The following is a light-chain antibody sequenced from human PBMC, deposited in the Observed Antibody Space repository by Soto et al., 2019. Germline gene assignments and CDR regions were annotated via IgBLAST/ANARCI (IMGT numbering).Light chain of an antibody. Sequence: QSALTQPASVSGSPGQSITISCTGTSSDVGGYNYVSWYQQHPGKAPKLMIYEVSNRPSGVSNRFSGSKSGNTASLTISGLQAEDEADYYCSSYTSSNYVFXAGTKVTVL. CDR1: SSDVGGYNY. CDR2: EVS. CDR3: SSYTSSNYV. J-gene: IGLJ1*01. V-gene: IGLV2-14*01.